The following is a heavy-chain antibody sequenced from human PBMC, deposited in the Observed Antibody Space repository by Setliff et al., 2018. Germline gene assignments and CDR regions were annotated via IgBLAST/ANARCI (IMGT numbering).Heavy chain of an antibody. V-gene: IGHV1-69*13. D-gene: IGHD3-22*01. CDR2: IIPIFGTA. J-gene: IGHJ6*03. Sequence: SVKVSCKASGGGFSSYGISWVRQAPGQGLEWMGRIIPIFGTANYTQKLQGRVTITADASANTAYMELSSLRSEDTAMYYCARDRYFYDSSGQRSGYYYFMDVWGRGTTVTVS. CDR1: GGGFSSYG. CDR3: ARDRYFYDSSGQRSGYYYFMDV.